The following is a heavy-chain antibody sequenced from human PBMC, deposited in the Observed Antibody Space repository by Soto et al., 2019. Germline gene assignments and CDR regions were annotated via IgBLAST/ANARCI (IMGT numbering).Heavy chain of an antibody. CDR2: FSPIFGTA. Sequence: SVKVSCKPSGGTFSSYSFSWVRQVPGQGLEWMGGFSPIFGTANYAQKFQGRVTITADESTSTAYMELSSLRSEDTAVYYCARAGYYYDSSGYYSGQDAFDIWGQGTMVTVSS. V-gene: IGHV1-69*13. J-gene: IGHJ3*02. CDR3: ARAGYYYDSSGYYSGQDAFDI. D-gene: IGHD3-22*01. CDR1: GGTFSSYS.